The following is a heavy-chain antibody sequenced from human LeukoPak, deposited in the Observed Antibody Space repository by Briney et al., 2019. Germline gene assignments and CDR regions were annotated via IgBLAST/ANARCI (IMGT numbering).Heavy chain of an antibody. D-gene: IGHD3-22*01. J-gene: IGHJ4*02. CDR3: ARVVIGDYYDSSGYYRHFDY. CDR2: INPNSGGT. V-gene: IGHV1-2*02. Sequence: ASVKVSCKASGYTFTGYYMHWVRQAPGQGLEWMGWINPNSGGTNYAQKFQGRVTMTRDTSISTAYKELSRLRSDDTAVYYCARVVIGDYYDSSGYYRHFDYWGQGTLVTVSS. CDR1: GYTFTGYY.